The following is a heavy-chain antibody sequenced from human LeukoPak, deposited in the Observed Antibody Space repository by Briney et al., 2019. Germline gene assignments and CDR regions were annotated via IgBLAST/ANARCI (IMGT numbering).Heavy chain of an antibody. Sequence: KSGGSLRLSCAASGFTFSSYEMNWVRQAPGKGLEWVSYIGSSGATTYYADSVKGRFTISRDNTKNSLYVQMNSLRAEDTAVYYCARGRPRMLWGQGTLVTVSS. CDR2: IGSSGATT. V-gene: IGHV3-48*03. J-gene: IGHJ4*02. D-gene: IGHD2-8*01. CDR3: ARGRPRML. CDR1: GFTFSSYE.